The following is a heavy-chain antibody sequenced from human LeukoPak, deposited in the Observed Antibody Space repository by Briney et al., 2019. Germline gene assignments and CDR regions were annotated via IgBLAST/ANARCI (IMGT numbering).Heavy chain of an antibody. D-gene: IGHD2-2*02. CDR3: ASLGSEAAAIPYYYYYYMDV. V-gene: IGHV4-39*07. J-gene: IGHJ6*03. CDR1: GGSISSSSYY. CDR2: IYYSGST. Sequence: SETLSLTCTVSGGSISSSSYYWGWIRQPPGKGLGWIGSIYYSGSTYYNPSLKSRVTISVDTSKNQFSLKLSSVTAADTAVYYCASLGSEAAAIPYYYYYYMDVWGKGTTVTVSS.